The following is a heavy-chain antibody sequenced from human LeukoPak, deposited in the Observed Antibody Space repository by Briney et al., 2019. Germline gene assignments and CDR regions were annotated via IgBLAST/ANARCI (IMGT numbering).Heavy chain of an antibody. CDR2: FDPEDGET. J-gene: IGHJ3*02. CDR3: ATSVVVPALDAFDI. Sequence: GASVKVSCKVSGYTLTELSMHWVRQAPGKGLEWMGGFDPEDGETIYAQKFQGRVTMTEDTSTDTAYMELSSLRSEDTAVYYCATSVVVPALDAFDIWGQGTMVTVSS. D-gene: IGHD2-2*01. V-gene: IGHV1-24*01. CDR1: GYTLTELS.